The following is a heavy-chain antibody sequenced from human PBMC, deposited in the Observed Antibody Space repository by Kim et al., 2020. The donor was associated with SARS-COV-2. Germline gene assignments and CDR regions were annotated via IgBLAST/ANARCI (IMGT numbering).Heavy chain of an antibody. CDR2: VNPDSGNT. CDR3: ATRPHCKNGICYHWFDP. CDR1: GDDFTGYD. J-gene: IGHJ5*02. D-gene: IGHD2-8*01. Sequence: ASVKVSCKASGDDFTGYDVNWVRQATGQGLEWMGWVNPDSGNTAYAQKFQDRITMTRNTSISTAYLELTNLRSEDTAVYYCATRPHCKNGICYHWFDPWGQGTLVTVSS. V-gene: IGHV1-8*01.